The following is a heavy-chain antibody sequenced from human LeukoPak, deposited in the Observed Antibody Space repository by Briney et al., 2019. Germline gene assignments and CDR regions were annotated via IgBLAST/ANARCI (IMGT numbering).Heavy chain of an antibody. J-gene: IGHJ4*02. CDR1: GFTFSDYY. CDR2: ISSSGSTI. Sequence: QPGGSLRLSCAASGFTFSDYYMSWIRQAPGKGLEWVSYISSSGSTIYYADSVKGRFTISRDNAKNSLYLQMNSLRVEDTAVYYCARARTEYGSGWNLDYWGQGTLVTVSS. D-gene: IGHD6-19*01. CDR3: ARARTEYGSGWNLDY. V-gene: IGHV3-11*04.